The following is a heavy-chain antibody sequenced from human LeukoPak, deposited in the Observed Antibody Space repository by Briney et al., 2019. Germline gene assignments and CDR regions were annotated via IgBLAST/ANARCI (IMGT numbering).Heavy chain of an antibody. V-gene: IGHV3-23*01. Sequence: PGGALILSCACSRFTLGSYAMSWVRQTPGKGLEWVSAISGNSYNTYYADSVKGRFTISRDSSGNTLYLQMHNLRAEDTAVYYCAKGVRLRFAFYFDYWGQGTLVTVSS. J-gene: IGHJ4*02. D-gene: IGHD3-10*01. CDR3: AKGVRLRFAFYFDY. CDR1: RFTLGSYA. CDR2: ISGNSYNT.